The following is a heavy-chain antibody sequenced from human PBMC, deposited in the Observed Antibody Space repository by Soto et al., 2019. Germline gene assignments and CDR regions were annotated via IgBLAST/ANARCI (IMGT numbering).Heavy chain of an antibody. Sequence: SETLSLTCAVYGGSFSGCYWSWIRQPPGKGLEWIGEINHSGSTNYNPSLKSRVTISVDTSKNQFSLKLSSVTAADTAVYYCARGAVTYYYYGMDVWGQGTTVTVSS. CDR1: GGSFSGCY. V-gene: IGHV4-34*01. D-gene: IGHD6-19*01. CDR3: ARGAVTYYYYGMDV. J-gene: IGHJ6*02. CDR2: INHSGST.